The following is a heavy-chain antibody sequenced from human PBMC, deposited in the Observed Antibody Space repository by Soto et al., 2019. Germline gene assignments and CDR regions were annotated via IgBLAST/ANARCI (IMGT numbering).Heavy chain of an antibody. Sequence: QAQLVQSGAEVRKPGASVKVSCKASGYTFTTYDINWVRQAPGQGLEWLGWMDPNSGSTGYAQNFQGRITMTRNISRSPAHMELSSLQSEDTAVYYCARERKFDFWRKGLDVWGQGTTVTVSS. CDR2: MDPNSGST. D-gene: IGHD3-3*01. CDR1: GYTFTTYD. J-gene: IGHJ6*02. V-gene: IGHV1-8*01. CDR3: ARERKFDFWRKGLDV.